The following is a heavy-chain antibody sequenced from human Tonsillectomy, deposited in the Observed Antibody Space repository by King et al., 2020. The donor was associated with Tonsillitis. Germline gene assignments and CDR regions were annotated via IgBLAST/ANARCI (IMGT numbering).Heavy chain of an antibody. V-gene: IGHV4-30-2*01. CDR1: GGSISSGDSS. CDR3: AGNPSRFNWSTP. Sequence: QLQESGSGLVKPSQTLSLTCAVSGGSISSGDSSWSWIRQPPGKGLEWIGYIYDSGRTYYNPSLKSRVSISVDRSKNRFSLKLSSLTAADTAVYYCAGNPSRFNWSTPWGQGTLVTVSS. J-gene: IGHJ5*02. CDR2: IYDSGRT.